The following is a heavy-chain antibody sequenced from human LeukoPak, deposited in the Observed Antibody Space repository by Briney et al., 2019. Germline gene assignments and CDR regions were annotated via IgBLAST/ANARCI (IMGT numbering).Heavy chain of an antibody. CDR3: ARHYGP. J-gene: IGHJ5*02. D-gene: IGHD4-17*01. CDR1: GGSISSSNW. CDR2: IYSSGST. V-gene: IGHV4-39*01. Sequence: SETLSLTCAVSGGSISSSNWWSWVRQPPGKGLEWIGSIYSSGSTYYNPSLKSRVTISVDTSKNQFSLKLTSVTAADTAVYYCARHYGPWGQGTLVTVSS.